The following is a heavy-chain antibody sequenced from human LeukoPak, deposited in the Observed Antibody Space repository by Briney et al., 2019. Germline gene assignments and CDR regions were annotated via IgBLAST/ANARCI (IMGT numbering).Heavy chain of an antibody. CDR1: GFTFSSYA. CDR3: AGHSNYFDY. Sequence: GESLRLSCVASGFTFSSYAMHWVRQAPGKGLEWVAVISYDGSHKYYADSVKGRFTISRDNSKNTLYLQMNSLRAEDTAVYYCAGHSNYFDYWGQGTLVTVSS. D-gene: IGHD4-11*01. J-gene: IGHJ4*02. CDR2: ISYDGSHK. V-gene: IGHV3-30*01.